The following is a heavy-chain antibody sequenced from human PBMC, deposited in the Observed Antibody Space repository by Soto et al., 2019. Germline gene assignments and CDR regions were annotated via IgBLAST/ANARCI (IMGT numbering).Heavy chain of an antibody. Sequence: GASVKVSCKASGYTFTSYDINWVRQATGQGLEWMGWMNPNSGNTGYQQKFQGRVTMTRDTSINTAYMELSSLGSEDTAVYFCTRATEDYNYGFGYWGQGTLVTVSS. D-gene: IGHD5-18*01. CDR1: GYTFTSYD. J-gene: IGHJ4*02. V-gene: IGHV1-8*01. CDR2: MNPNSGNT. CDR3: TRATEDYNYGFGY.